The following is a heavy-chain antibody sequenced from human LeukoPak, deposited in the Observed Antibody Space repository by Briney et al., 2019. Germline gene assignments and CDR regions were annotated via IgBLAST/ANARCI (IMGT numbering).Heavy chain of an antibody. CDR1: EYIFTYYW. V-gene: IGHV5-51*01. J-gene: IGHJ4*02. CDR2: IYTGDSDT. D-gene: IGHD2-2*01. CDR3: ARQPTLYCSSTSCYGDY. Sequence: GESLKISCKGSEYIFTYYWIGWVRQMPGKGLEWMGIIYTGDSDTRYNPSFQGQVTISADKSITTAYLQWSSLKASDTAMYYCARQPTLYCSSTSCYGDYWGQGTLVTVSS.